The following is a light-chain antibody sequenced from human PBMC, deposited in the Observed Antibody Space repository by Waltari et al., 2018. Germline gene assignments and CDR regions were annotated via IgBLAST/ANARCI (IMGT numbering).Light chain of an antibody. Sequence: DIQMTQSPSTLSASVGDRVTITCRASQYISSWLAWYQQKPGKAPKLLIYEASSLESGVPSRFSGSRSGTEFTLTISSLQAEDVAVYYCQQFYSTPRTFGQGTKVEIK. CDR1: QYISSW. V-gene: IGKV1-5*01. CDR2: EAS. J-gene: IGKJ1*01. CDR3: QQFYSTPRT.